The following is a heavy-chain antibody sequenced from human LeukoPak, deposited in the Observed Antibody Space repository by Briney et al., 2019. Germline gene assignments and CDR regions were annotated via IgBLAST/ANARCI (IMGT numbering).Heavy chain of an antibody. CDR2: IYYSGST. J-gene: IGHJ1*01. D-gene: IGHD3/OR15-3a*01. CDR1: GFTFSSYA. CDR3: ARPGGLVEYFQH. Sequence: GSLRLSCAASGFTFSSYAMHWVRQAPGKGLEWIGSIYYSGSTYYNPSLKSRVTISVDTSKSQFSLKLSSVTAADTAVYYCARPGGLVEYFQHWGQGTLVTVSS. V-gene: IGHV4-39*01.